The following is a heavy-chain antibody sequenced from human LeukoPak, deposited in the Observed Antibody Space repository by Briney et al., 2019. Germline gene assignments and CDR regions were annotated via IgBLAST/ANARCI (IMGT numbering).Heavy chain of an antibody. D-gene: IGHD6-19*01. CDR3: AKDGSRIAVAGTLVDY. V-gene: IGHV3-30*18. Sequence: GGSLRLSCAASGFTFSSYGMHWVRQAPGKGLEWVAVISYDGSNKYYADSVKGRFTISGDNSKNTLYLQMNSLRAEDTAVYYCAKDGSRIAVAGTLVDYWGQGTLVTVSS. J-gene: IGHJ4*02. CDR2: ISYDGSNK. CDR1: GFTFSSYG.